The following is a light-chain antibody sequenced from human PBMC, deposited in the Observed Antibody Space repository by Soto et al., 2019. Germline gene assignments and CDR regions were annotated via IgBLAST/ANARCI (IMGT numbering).Light chain of an antibody. J-gene: IGKJ1*01. V-gene: IGKV3-11*01. CDR3: QQRSNWPRT. CDR2: DAS. CDR1: QRVSSY. Sequence: EIVLTQSPATLSLSPGERATLSCRASQRVSSYLACYQQKPGQAPRLLIYDASNRATGIPARFSGSGSGTDLTLTISSLEPEDFAVYYCQQRSNWPRTFGQGTKGAIQ.